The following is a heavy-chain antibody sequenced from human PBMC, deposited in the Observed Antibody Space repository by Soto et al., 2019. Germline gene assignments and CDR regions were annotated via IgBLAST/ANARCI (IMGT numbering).Heavy chain of an antibody. D-gene: IGHD3-3*01. CDR1: GGTFSSYA. J-gene: IGHJ5*02. Sequence: QVQLVQSGAEVKKPGSSVKVSCKASGGTFSSYAISWVRQAPGQGLEWMGGIIPIFGTANYAQKFQGRVTITADESTSTAYMELSSLRSEDTAVYYCARDYDFWSGYYTYNWFDPWGQGTLVTVSS. CDR2: IIPIFGTA. V-gene: IGHV1-69*01. CDR3: ARDYDFWSGYYTYNWFDP.